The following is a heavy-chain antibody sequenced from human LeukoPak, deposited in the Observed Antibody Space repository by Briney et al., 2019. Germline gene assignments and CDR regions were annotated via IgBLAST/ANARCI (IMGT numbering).Heavy chain of an antibody. Sequence: GGSLRLSCAASGFTFSTYAMSWVRQAPGKGLEWVSAISGSGVSTYYADSVKGRFTISRDNSKNSLYLQMNSLTVEDTAVYYCARPPQYSSSWYYFDFWGQGTLVTVSS. CDR3: ARPPQYSSSWYYFDF. CDR1: GFTFSTYA. V-gene: IGHV3-23*01. J-gene: IGHJ4*02. CDR2: ISGSGVST. D-gene: IGHD6-13*01.